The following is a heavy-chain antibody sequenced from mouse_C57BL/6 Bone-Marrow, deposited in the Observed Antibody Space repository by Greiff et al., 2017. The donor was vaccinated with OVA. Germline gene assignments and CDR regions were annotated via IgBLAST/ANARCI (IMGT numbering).Heavy chain of an antibody. V-gene: IGHV3-6*01. D-gene: IGHD1-1*01. CDR3: ARDKIYYYGSGPAGGAMDY. J-gene: IGHJ4*01. CDR1: GYSITSGYY. CDR2: ISYDGSN. Sequence: VQLQQSGPGLVKPSQSLSLTCSVTGYSITSGYYWNWIRQFPGNKLEWMGYISYDGSNNYNPSLKNRISITRDTSKNQFFLKLNSVTTEDTATYYCARDKIYYYGSGPAGGAMDYWGQGTSVTVSS.